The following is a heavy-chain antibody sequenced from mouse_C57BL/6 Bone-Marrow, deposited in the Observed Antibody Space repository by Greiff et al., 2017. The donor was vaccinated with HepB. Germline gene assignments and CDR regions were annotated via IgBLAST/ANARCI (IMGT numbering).Heavy chain of an antibody. J-gene: IGHJ3*01. CDR3: ARPHYYGSSYDQAWFAY. V-gene: IGHV1-64*01. Sequence: VQLKQPGAELVKPGASVKLSCKASGYTFTSYWMHWVKQRPGQGLEWIGMIHPNSGSTNYNEKFKSKATLTVDKSSSTAYLQLSSLTSEDSAVYYCARPHYYGSSYDQAWFAYWGQGTLVTVSA. CDR1: GYTFTSYW. D-gene: IGHD1-1*01. CDR2: IHPNSGST.